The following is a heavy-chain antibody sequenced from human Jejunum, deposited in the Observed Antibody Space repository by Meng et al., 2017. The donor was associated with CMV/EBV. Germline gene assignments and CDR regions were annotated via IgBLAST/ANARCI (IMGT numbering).Heavy chain of an antibody. J-gene: IGHJ5*01. V-gene: IGHV3-21*01. CDR1: GFSISYYI. CDR3: AREWSVGAYNWFDS. Sequence: AGFSISYYIMNWGRRAAGKGEEWVSSISSSSSYIYDADSVKGRFTISRDNAKKALYLQMDSLRVEDTAVYYCAREWSVGAYNWFDSWGQGTLVTVSS. CDR2: ISSSSSYI. D-gene: IGHD1-26*01.